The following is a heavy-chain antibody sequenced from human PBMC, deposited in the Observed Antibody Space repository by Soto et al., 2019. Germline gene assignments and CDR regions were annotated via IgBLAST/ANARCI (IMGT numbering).Heavy chain of an antibody. Sequence: GSLRLSCAASGFTFSSYGMSWVRQAPGKGLEWVSAISGGGGSTYYTDSVKGRFTISRDNSKNTLYLQMNSLRAEDTAVYYWAKDRSGYDSPPFDYWGQRTLVTVSS. V-gene: IGHV3-23*01. CDR1: GFTFSSYG. CDR2: ISGGGGST. J-gene: IGHJ4*02. D-gene: IGHD5-12*01. CDR3: AKDRSGYDSPPFDY.